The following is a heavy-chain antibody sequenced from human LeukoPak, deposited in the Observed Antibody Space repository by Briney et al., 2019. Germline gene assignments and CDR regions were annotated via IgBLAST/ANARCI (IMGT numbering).Heavy chain of an antibody. D-gene: IGHD3-3*01. Sequence: GESLKISCKGSGYSFTSYWIGWVRQMPGKGLEWMGIIYPGDSDTRYSPSFQGQVTISADKSISTAYLQWSSLKASDTAMYYCARHGAVGFLEWSSWFDPWGQGTLVTVSS. CDR3: ARHGAVGFLEWSSWFDP. V-gene: IGHV5-51*01. CDR2: IYPGDSDT. J-gene: IGHJ5*02. CDR1: GYSFTSYW.